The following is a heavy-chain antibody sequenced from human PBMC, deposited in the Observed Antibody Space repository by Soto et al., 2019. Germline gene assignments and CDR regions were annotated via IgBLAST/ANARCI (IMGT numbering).Heavy chain of an antibody. Sequence: SETLSLTWAIYNSSLGAFHRPWIRQPPGKGLEWIGELIHGGSTNYNPSLKSRVTFSLDTSRSQFSLHLMSVTAADSAVYYCARSPLSYDYVRQTWREVGDSFDVWGRGTSVT. D-gene: IGHD3-10*02. CDR3: ARSPLSYDYVRQTWREVGDSFDV. J-gene: IGHJ3*01. V-gene: IGHV4-34*12. CDR2: LIHGGST. CDR1: NSSLGAFH.